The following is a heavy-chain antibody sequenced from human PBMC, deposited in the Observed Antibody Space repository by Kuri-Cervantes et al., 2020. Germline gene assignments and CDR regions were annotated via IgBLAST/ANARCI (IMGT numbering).Heavy chain of an antibody. V-gene: IGHV1-69*05. D-gene: IGHD5-18*01. Sequence: SVKVSCKASRGTFSSFAISWVRQAPGQGLEWMRGVIPIFGPVSYAQKFQGRVTITTDKSTSTAYMELSSLRSEDTAVYYCARSARVVDTAMVRDAFEILGQGTLVTVSS. J-gene: IGHJ3*02. CDR3: ARSARVVDTAMVRDAFEI. CDR2: VIPIFGPV. CDR1: RGTFSSFA.